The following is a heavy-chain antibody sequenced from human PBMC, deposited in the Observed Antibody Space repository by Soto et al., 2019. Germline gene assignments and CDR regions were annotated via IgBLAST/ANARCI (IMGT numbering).Heavy chain of an antibody. CDR3: ARGPTGWFGYDY. CDR1: GFTFSTSW. Sequence: EVQLVESGGGLVQPGGSRRLSCAASGFTFSTSWMHWVRQAAGKGLVWVSRIKSDASTTNYADSVKGRFTISRDNAKNTLYLQMDSLTVEDTAVYYCARGPTGWFGYDYWGQGTLVTVSS. D-gene: IGHD3-10*01. V-gene: IGHV3-74*01. J-gene: IGHJ4*02. CDR2: IKSDASTT.